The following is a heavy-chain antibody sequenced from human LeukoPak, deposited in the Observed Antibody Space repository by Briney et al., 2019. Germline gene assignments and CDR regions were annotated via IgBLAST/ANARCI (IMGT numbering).Heavy chain of an antibody. CDR1: GGSISSSNW. D-gene: IGHD6-13*01. CDR3: ARVCPYSSSWYGCLDD. J-gene: IGHJ4*02. CDR2: ISHSGRT. V-gene: IGHV4-4*02. Sequence: KSSGTLSLTCAVSGGSISSSNWWSWVRQPPGKGLEWIGEISHSGRTNYNTSLKSRVTISVDKSKKQFSLKLSSVTAADTAVYYCARVCPYSSSWYGCLDDWGQGTLVTVSS.